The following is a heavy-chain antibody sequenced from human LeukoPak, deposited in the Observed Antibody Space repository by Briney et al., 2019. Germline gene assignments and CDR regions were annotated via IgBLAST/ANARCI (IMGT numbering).Heavy chain of an antibody. CDR2: IYYSEST. CDR3: ARDRLLLRY. Sequence: SETLSLTCTVSGGSISSYYWSWIRQPPGKGLEWIGYIYYSESTNYNPSLKSRVTISVDTSKNQFSLKLSSVTAADTAVYYCARDRLLLRYWGQGTLVTVSS. D-gene: IGHD3-22*01. V-gene: IGHV4-59*01. CDR1: GGSISSYY. J-gene: IGHJ4*02.